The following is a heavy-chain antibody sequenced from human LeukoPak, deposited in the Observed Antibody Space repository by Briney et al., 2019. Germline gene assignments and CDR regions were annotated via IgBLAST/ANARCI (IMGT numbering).Heavy chain of an antibody. V-gene: IGHV4-39*01. D-gene: IGHD2-2*02. CDR2: IYYSGST. CDR3: ARRYYTAPFDY. J-gene: IGHJ4*02. CDR1: GGSITYSHYY. Sequence: SETLSLTCSVSGGSITYSHYYWGWVRQPPGKGLEWIGGIYYSGSTYYNPSHKSRVTISVDTSRNEFSLRLSSVTAADTALYFCARRYYTAPFDYWGQGTLVTVSS.